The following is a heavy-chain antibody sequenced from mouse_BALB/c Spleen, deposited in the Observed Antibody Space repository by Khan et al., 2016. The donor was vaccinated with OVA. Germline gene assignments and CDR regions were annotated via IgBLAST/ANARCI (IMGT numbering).Heavy chain of an antibody. CDR1: GFSLTGYG. Sequence: QVQLKESGPGLVAPSQSLSITCTVSGFSLTGYGVNWVRQPPGKGLEWLGMIWGDGSTDYNSALKSRLSISKDNSKSQAFLKMHSLQADDTARYYCASAYYGNYREAMDYWGQGTSVTVSS. J-gene: IGHJ4*01. D-gene: IGHD2-10*01. CDR2: IWGDGST. V-gene: IGHV2-6-7*01. CDR3: ASAYYGNYREAMDY.